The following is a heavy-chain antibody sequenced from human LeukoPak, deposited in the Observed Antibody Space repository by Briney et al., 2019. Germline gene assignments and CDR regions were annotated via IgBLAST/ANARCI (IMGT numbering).Heavy chain of an antibody. CDR2: IYSSGNT. CDR1: GGSISDSC. J-gene: IGHJ4*02. V-gene: IGHV4-59*13. Sequence: SETLSLTCTVSGGSISDSCWTWFRQPPGKGLEWIAYIYSSGNTNYNPSLKSRVTISADTSKNQFSLKLRSVTAADTAVYYCARAKGDYWGQGILVTVSS. CDR3: ARAKGDY.